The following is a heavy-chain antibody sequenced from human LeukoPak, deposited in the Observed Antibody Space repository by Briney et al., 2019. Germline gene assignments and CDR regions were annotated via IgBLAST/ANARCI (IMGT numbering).Heavy chain of an antibody. D-gene: IGHD3-22*01. CDR3: AKLSYDSSDYYYVGFDY. Sequence: GGSLRLSCAASGFAVSSKYMSWVRQAPGKGLEWVSTITGSGGSTYYADSVKGRFTISRDNSKNTLYLQMSSLRAEDTAVYYCAKLSYDSSDYYYVGFDYWGQGTLVTVSS. V-gene: IGHV3-23*01. CDR2: ITGSGGST. J-gene: IGHJ4*02. CDR1: GFAVSSKY.